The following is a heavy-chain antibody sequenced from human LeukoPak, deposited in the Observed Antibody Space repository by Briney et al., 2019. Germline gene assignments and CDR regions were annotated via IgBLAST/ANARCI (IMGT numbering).Heavy chain of an antibody. J-gene: IGHJ4*02. D-gene: IGHD3-9*01. CDR3: ATAGVLRYFDWLFGTDH. CDR2: ISGSDGST. CDR1: EFTFSSYW. Sequence: PGGSLRLSCAASEFTFSSYWMSWVRQAPGKGLEWVSAISGSDGSTYYADSVKGRFTISRDNSKNTLYLQMNSLRAEDTAVYYCATAGVLRYFDWLFGTDHWGQGTLVTVSS. V-gene: IGHV3-23*01.